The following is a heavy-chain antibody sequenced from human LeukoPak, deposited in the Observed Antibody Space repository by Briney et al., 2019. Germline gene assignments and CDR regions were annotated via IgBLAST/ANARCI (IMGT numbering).Heavy chain of an antibody. D-gene: IGHD3-16*01. CDR1: GFIFSNYW. Sequence: GGSLRLSCATSGFIFSNYWMSWVRQAPGKGLEWVANIKQDGSETYYVDSVKGRFTISRDDAKNSLYLQMNSLRAEDTAVYYCARIRGGFFNAFDIWGQGTVVTVSS. CDR2: IKQDGSET. CDR3: ARIRGGFFNAFDI. V-gene: IGHV3-7*01. J-gene: IGHJ3*02.